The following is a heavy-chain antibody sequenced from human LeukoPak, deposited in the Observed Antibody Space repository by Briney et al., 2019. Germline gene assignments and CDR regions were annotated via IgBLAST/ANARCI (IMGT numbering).Heavy chain of an antibody. Sequence: ASVKVSCKASGYTFTSYDINWVRQATGQGLEWVGWMNPNSGNTGYAQKFQGRVTMTRNTSISTAYMELSSLRSEDTAVYYCARIGPPRWLQFWFDPWGQGTLVTVSS. CDR2: MNPNSGNT. J-gene: IGHJ5*02. D-gene: IGHD5-24*01. CDR3: ARIGPPRWLQFWFDP. CDR1: GYTFTSYD. V-gene: IGHV1-8*01.